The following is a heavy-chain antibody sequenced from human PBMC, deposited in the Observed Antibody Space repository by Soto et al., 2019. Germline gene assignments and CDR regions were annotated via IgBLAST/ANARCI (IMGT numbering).Heavy chain of an antibody. D-gene: IGHD3-16*01. J-gene: IGHJ6*02. CDR3: VMVDNYVTPTPQDV. CDR2: ISPYTGNT. V-gene: IGHV1-18*01. CDR1: GYIFVNYG. Sequence: QVQLVQSGDEVKKPGASVKVSCKASGYIFVNYGIAWVRQAPGQGLEWMGWISPYTGNTHSATQVQGRLTMTTDTSPCTAYMDLGSLTSDDTAVYYCVMVDNYVTPTPQDVWGQGTTVTVSS.